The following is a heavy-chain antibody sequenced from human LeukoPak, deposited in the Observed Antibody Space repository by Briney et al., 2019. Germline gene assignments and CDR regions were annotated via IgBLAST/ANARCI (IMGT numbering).Heavy chain of an antibody. CDR2: INHSGST. CDR3: ARGLISIAAAGTHDAFDI. CDR1: GGSFSGYY. D-gene: IGHD6-13*01. V-gene: IGHV4-34*01. J-gene: IGHJ3*02. Sequence: SETLSLTCAVYGGSFSGYYWSWIRQPPGKGLEWIGEINHSGSTNYNPSLKSRVTISVDTSKNQFSLKLSSVTAEDTAVYYCARGLISIAAAGTHDAFDIWGQGTMVTVSS.